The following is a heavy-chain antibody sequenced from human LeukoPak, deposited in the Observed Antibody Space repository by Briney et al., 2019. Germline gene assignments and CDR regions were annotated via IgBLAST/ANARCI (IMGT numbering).Heavy chain of an antibody. J-gene: IGHJ4*02. Sequence: GESLKISCKGSGYSFTSYWIGWVRQMPGKGLKWMGIIYPGDSDTRYSPSFQGQVTISADKSITTAFLQWSSLKASDTAMYYCARLTTAGIDYWGQGTLVTISS. V-gene: IGHV5-51*01. CDR1: GYSFTSYW. CDR3: ARLTTAGIDY. D-gene: IGHD6-13*01. CDR2: IYPGDSDT.